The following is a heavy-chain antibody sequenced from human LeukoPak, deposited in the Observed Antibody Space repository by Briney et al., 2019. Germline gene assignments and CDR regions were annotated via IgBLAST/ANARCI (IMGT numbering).Heavy chain of an antibody. J-gene: IGHJ6*02. CDR2: IYDSGST. CDR3: AKGGSTNFYYGDV. D-gene: IGHD2/OR15-2a*01. Sequence: PSETLSLTRTVSGGSISSYYWSWIRQPPGKGLEWIGDIYDSGSTRYNTSLESRVTISVDTSKNQFSLKLSSVTAADTAVYYCAKGGSTNFYYGDVWGQGTTVTVSS. CDR1: GGSISSYY. V-gene: IGHV4-59*01.